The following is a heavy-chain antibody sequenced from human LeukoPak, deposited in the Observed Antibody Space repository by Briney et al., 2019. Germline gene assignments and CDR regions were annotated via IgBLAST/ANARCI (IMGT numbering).Heavy chain of an antibody. CDR2: INHSGST. CDR3: ARRNGWRRGWFDP. D-gene: IGHD6-19*01. CDR1: GGSFSGYY. Sequence: SETLSLTCVVYGGSFSGYYWSRMRPPPGKGRGWIGKINHSGSTNYNPSLKSRVTISVDTSKNQFSLKLSSVTAADTAVYYCARRNGWRRGWFDPWGQGTLVTVSS. V-gene: IGHV4-34*01. J-gene: IGHJ5*02.